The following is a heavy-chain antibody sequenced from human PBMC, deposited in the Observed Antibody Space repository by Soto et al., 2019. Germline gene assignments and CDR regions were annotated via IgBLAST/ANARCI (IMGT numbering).Heavy chain of an antibody. CDR3: ARWSYLDY. Sequence: GGSLRLSSEHSGFSFGSYAFRWVSQATGKGLEWFSTISGSDGKTFYSDSLKGRFSVSRDTSQSTLYLQMNSLRADDTAMYYCARWSYLDYWGQGTRVTVSS. V-gene: IGHV3-23*01. CDR2: ISGSDGKT. CDR1: GFSFGSYA. J-gene: IGHJ4*02. D-gene: IGHD3-3*01.